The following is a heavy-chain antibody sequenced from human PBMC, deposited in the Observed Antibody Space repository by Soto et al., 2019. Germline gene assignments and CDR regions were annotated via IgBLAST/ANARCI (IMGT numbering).Heavy chain of an antibody. CDR1: GYSFTSYG. Sequence: ASVKVSWKASGYSFTSYGISWVRQAPGQGLEWMGWISAYNGNTNYAQKLQGRVTMTTDTSTSTAYMELRSLRSDDTAVYYCAKNQDYYYYGMDVWGQGTTVTVSS. CDR2: ISAYNGNT. J-gene: IGHJ6*02. CDR3: AKNQDYYYYGMDV. V-gene: IGHV1-18*04.